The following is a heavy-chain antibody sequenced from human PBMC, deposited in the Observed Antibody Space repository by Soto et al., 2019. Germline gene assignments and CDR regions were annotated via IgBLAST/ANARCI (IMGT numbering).Heavy chain of an antibody. CDR1: GGSISSGDYY. D-gene: IGHD1-26*01. CDR3: ARIVGATSGWFDP. V-gene: IGHV4-30-4*01. CDR2: IYYSGST. Sequence: NPSETLSLTCTVSGGSISSGDYYWSWIRQPPGKGLEWIGYIYYSGSTYYNPSLKSRVTMSIDTSKNQFSLKVSSVTAADTAVYYCARIVGATSGWFDPWGQGTLVTVSS. J-gene: IGHJ5*02.